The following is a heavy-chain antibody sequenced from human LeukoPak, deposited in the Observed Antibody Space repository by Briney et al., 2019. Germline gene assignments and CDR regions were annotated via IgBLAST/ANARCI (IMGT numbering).Heavy chain of an antibody. CDR3: ARVVPAAIPTYFDY. D-gene: IGHD2-2*02. CDR2: IYYSGST. V-gene: IGHV4-39*01. Sequence: SETLSLTCTVSGGSISSSSYYWGWIRQPPGTGLEWIGSIYYSGSTYYNPSLKSRVTISVDTSKNQFSLKLSSVTAADTAVYYCARVVPAAIPTYFDYWGQGTLVTVSS. J-gene: IGHJ4*02. CDR1: GGSISSSSYY.